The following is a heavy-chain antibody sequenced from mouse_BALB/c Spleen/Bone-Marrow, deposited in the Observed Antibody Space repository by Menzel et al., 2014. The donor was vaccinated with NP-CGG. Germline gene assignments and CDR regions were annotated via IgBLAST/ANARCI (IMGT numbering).Heavy chain of an antibody. J-gene: IGHJ4*01. CDR3: ARAPLLRYHYAMDY. CDR2: IWAGGST. Sequence: QVQLQQSGPGLVAPSQSLSITCSVSGFSLTSYGVHWVRQPPGKGLEWLGVIWAGGSTNYNSALMSRLSISKDNSKSQVFIKMNSLQTDDTAMYYCARAPLLRYHYAMDYWGQGTSVTVSS. CDR1: GFSLTSYG. V-gene: IGHV2-9*02. D-gene: IGHD1-1*01.